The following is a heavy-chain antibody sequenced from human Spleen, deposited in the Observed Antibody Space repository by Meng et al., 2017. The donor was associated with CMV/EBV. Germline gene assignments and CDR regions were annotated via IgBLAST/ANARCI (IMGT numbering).Heavy chain of an antibody. CDR2: VRYDGSNK. Sequence: SGFTFRGSGLHWVRQAPGKGLEWVAFVRYDGSNKYYADSVKGRFTISRDNSKNTLYLQMNSLRAEDTAVYYCAKDEKYSSRSDAFDIWGQGTMVTVSS. V-gene: IGHV3-30*02. J-gene: IGHJ3*02. CDR1: GFTFRGSG. CDR3: AKDEKYSSRSDAFDI. D-gene: IGHD6-13*01.